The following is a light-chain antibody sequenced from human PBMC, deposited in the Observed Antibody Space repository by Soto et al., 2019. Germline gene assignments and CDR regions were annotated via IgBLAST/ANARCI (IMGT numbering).Light chain of an antibody. CDR1: VLAKKF. J-gene: IGLJ7*01. CDR3: YSESDSNQI. Sequence: SSELTQPSSVSVSPGQPATITCSGAVLAKKFARWFQRKPGQAPVMVIYKDSERPSGIPERFSGSTSETTVTLTISGAQVEDEAEYYCYSESDSNQIFGGGTQLTVL. V-gene: IGLV3-27*01. CDR2: KDS.